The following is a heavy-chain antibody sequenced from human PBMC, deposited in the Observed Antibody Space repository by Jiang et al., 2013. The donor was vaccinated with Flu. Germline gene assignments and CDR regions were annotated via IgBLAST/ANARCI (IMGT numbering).Heavy chain of an antibody. Sequence: GSGLVKPSETLSLTCTVSGGSISSYYWSWIRQPPGKGLEWIGYIYYSGSTNYNPSLKSRVTISVDTSKNQFSLKLSSVTAADTAVYYCARLWYSSSWFDPWGQGTLVTVSS. D-gene: IGHD6-13*01. CDR2: IYYSGST. V-gene: IGHV4-59*08. J-gene: IGHJ5*02. CDR3: ARLWYSSSWFDP. CDR1: GGSISSYY.